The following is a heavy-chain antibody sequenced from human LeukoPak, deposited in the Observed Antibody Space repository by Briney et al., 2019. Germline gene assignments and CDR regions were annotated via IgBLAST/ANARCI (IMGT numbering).Heavy chain of an antibody. J-gene: IGHJ4*02. CDR2: ISGGGGST. Sequence: GGSLRLSCAASGFTFTSYSMNWVRQAPGKGLEWVSTISGGGGSTYYADSVKGRFTISRDNSKNTLYLQMNSLRAEDTAVYYCANEIRPNDYWGQGTQVTVSS. V-gene: IGHV3-23*01. CDR1: GFTFTSYS. D-gene: IGHD4-17*01. CDR3: ANEIRPNDY.